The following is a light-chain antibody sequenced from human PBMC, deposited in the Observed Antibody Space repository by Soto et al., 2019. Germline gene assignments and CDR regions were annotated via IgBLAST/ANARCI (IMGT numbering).Light chain of an antibody. CDR1: QGISRC. CDR2: AAS. J-gene: IGKJ2*01. Sequence: DIQLTQSPSFLSASVGDRVTIACRASQGISRCLVWYQQKPGKAPKVLIYAASTLHSGVPSRFSRGGSGAEFTRTTSSLQAEDYASYYCQQHNSVPRSVGQGTELEIK. V-gene: IGKV1-9*01. CDR3: QQHNSVPRS.